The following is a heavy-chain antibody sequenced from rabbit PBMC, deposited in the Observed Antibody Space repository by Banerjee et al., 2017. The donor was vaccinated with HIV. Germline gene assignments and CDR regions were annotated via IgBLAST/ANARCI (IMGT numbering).Heavy chain of an antibody. CDR1: GFSFSGSYF. Sequence: QEQLVESGGDLVKPEGSLTLTCTASGFSFSGSYFMCWVRQAPGKGLEWIACIGTTTGSTWYASWVNGRFTISKTSSTTVTLQMTSLTAADTATYFCARLTYGYGGVTYAPYFNLWGPGTLVTVS. CDR2: IGTTTGST. CDR3: ARLTYGYGGVTYAPYFNL. V-gene: IGHV1S45*01. D-gene: IGHD6-1*01. J-gene: IGHJ4*01.